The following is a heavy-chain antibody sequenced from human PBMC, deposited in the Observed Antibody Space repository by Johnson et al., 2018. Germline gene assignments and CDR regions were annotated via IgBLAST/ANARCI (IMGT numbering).Heavy chain of an antibody. CDR3: ARRRIWSDYYSYVDY. D-gene: IGHD3-3*01. Sequence: QVQLQESGPGLVKPSETLSLTCTVSGGISGYYWSWIRQPPGKGLEWIGYIYYIGSTNYNPSLKSRVTISADTSKNQFSLRLSSVTAADTAVYYCARRRIWSDYYSYVDYWGQGTLVTVSS. CDR2: IYYIGST. CDR1: GGISGYY. J-gene: IGHJ4*02. V-gene: IGHV4-59*01.